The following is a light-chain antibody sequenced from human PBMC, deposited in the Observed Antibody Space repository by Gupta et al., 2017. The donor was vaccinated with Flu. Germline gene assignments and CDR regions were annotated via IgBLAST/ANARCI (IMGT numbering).Light chain of an antibody. CDR3: QQYYSTPRT. CDR1: QNLLFISNSKNY. J-gene: IGKJ4*01. V-gene: IGKV4-1*01. Sequence: DIVMTQSPDSLAVSLGERATINCKSSQNLLFISNSKNYLAWYQRKPGQPPKLLIYWASARESGVPDGFSGSGPGTXFTLTIXSLQAEDVAIYYFQQYYSTPRTFGXGTKVEIK. CDR2: WAS.